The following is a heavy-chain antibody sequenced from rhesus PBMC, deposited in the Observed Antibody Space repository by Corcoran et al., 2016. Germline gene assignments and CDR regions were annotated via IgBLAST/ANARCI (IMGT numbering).Heavy chain of an antibody. J-gene: IGHJ4*01. CDR3: ARQGGSNLDFDY. CDR2: IKTDTGNP. V-gene: IGHV7-114*01. Sequence: QVQLVQSGAEVKQPGASVKVSCKASGYTFTTYGMNWVRQAHGQRLEGIGWIKTDTGNPTYAQGFKERFTFSMDTSISTAYLQISSLKAEDTAVYYCARQGGSNLDFDYWGQGVLVAVSS. CDR1: GYTFTTYG. D-gene: IGHD6-19*01.